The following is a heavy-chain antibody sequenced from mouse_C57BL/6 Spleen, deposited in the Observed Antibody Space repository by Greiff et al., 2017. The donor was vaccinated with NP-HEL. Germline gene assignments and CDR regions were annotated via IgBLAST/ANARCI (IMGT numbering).Heavy chain of an antibody. Sequence: EVNVVESGPGLAKPSQTLSLTCSVTGYSITSDYWNWIRKFPGNKLEYMGYISYSGSTYYNPSLKSRISITPDTSKNQYYLQLNSVTTEDTATYYCARYPYYYGSSFPYYFDYWGQGTTLTVSS. CDR1: GYSITSDY. CDR2: ISYSGST. CDR3: ARYPYYYGSSFPYYFDY. D-gene: IGHD1-1*01. V-gene: IGHV3-8*01. J-gene: IGHJ2*01.